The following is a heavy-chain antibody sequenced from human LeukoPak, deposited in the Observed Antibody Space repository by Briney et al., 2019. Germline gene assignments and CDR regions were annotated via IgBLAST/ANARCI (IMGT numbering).Heavy chain of an antibody. CDR1: GGSISSSSYY. CDR3: ASIVVIIVYFDY. CDR2: IHYSGNT. Sequence: SETLSLTCTVSGGSISSSSYYWGRIRQPPGKGLEWIGSIHYSGNTYYTPSLKSRVTISVDTSKHQFSLKLGSVTATHTAVYYCASIVVIIVYFDYCGQGTLVTVSS. J-gene: IGHJ4*02. D-gene: IGHD3-22*01. V-gene: IGHV4-39*01.